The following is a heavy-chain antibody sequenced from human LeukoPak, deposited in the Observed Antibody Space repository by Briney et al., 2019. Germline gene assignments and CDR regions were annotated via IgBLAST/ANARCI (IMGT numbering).Heavy chain of an antibody. CDR3: ARPSINDYGDFGY. D-gene: IGHD4-17*01. V-gene: IGHV3-21*01. Sequence: PGGSLRLSCAASGFTFSSYSLNRARQAPGKGLEWISSISGTSNSYKYYADSVKGRFTISRDDAKNSLYLQMNSLRAEDTAVYYCARPSINDYGDFGYWGQGTLVTVSS. CDR2: ISGTSNSYK. CDR1: GFTFSSYS. J-gene: IGHJ4*02.